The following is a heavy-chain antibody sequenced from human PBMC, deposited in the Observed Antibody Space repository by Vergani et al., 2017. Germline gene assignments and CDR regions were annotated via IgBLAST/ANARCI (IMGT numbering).Heavy chain of an antibody. Sequence: QVQLVESGGGVVQPGRSLRLSCAASGFTFSSYAMHWVRQAPGKGLEWVAVISYDGSNKYYADSVKGRFTISSDNSKNTLYLQMNSLRAEDTAVYYCAGIQLQAFDIWGQGTMVTVSS. J-gene: IGHJ3*02. CDR3: AGIQLQAFDI. CDR1: GFTFSSYA. D-gene: IGHD5-18*01. CDR2: ISYDGSNK. V-gene: IGHV3-30-3*01.